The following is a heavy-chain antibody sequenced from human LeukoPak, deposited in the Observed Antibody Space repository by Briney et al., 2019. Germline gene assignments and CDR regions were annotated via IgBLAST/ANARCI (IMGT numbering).Heavy chain of an antibody. V-gene: IGHV3-21*01. J-gene: IGHJ4*02. Sequence: GGSLRPSCAASGFTFSRYSMNWVRQAPGKGLEWVSSISSSSSFIYYADSVKGRFTISRDNAKNSLYLQMNSLRAEDTAVYYCARDPPLGSCSTISCPHLDYWGQGTLVTVSS. D-gene: IGHD2-2*01. CDR3: ARDPPLGSCSTISCPHLDY. CDR2: ISSSSSFI. CDR1: GFTFSRYS.